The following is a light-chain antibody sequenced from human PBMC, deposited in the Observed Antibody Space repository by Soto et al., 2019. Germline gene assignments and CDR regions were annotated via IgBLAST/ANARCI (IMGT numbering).Light chain of an antibody. CDR2: GAS. CDR1: QSVSSSY. J-gene: IGKJ4*01. CDR3: QQRSTWPRT. Sequence: EIALTQSPGTQSLSPGERATLSCRASQSVSSSYLAWYQQKPGQAPRLLIYGASSRATGIPDRFSGSGSGTDFPLTISSLETEDSAVYYCQQRSTWPRTFGGGTKWIS. V-gene: IGKV3D-20*02.